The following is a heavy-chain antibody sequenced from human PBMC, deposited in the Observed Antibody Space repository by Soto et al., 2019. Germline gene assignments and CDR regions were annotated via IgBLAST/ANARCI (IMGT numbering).Heavy chain of an antibody. CDR3: ARARGLGSGWYGWFDP. CDR1: GGSISSYF. CDR2: IYYSEST. J-gene: IGHJ5*02. Sequence: QVQLQESGPGLVKPSETLSLTCTVSGGSISSYFWSWIRQPPGKGLEWIGYIYYSESTNYNPSLQSRVTISXXTXKXXFSLNLSSVTAADTAVYYCARARGLGSGWYGWFDPWGQGTLVTVSS. V-gene: IGHV4-59*01. D-gene: IGHD6-19*01.